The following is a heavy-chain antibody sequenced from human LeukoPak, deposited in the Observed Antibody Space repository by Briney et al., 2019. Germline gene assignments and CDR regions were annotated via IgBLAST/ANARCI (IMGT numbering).Heavy chain of an antibody. CDR3: ASPTSGSYYGDASDI. D-gene: IGHD3-10*01. CDR1: GGSISSYY. V-gene: IGHV4-4*07. Sequence: PSETLSLTCTVSGGSISSYYWSWIRQPAGKGLEWIGRIYTSGSTNYNPSLKSRVTMSVDTSKNQFSLKLSSVTAADTAVYYCASPTSGSYYGDASDIWGQGTMVTVSS. CDR2: IYTSGST. J-gene: IGHJ3*02.